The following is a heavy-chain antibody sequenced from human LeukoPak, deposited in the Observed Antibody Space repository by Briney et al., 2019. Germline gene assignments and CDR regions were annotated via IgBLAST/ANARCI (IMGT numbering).Heavy chain of an antibody. CDR3: ARDLYSSNWYVFDY. J-gene: IGHJ4*02. Sequence: GGSLRLSCAASGFTFSSNTMHWVRQAPGKGLEWVAVILYDGSNKYYADSVKGRFTISRDNSKNTLYLQINSLRSEDTAVYYCARDLYSSNWYVFDYWGRGTLVTVSS. CDR2: ILYDGSNK. D-gene: IGHD6-13*01. V-gene: IGHV3-30-3*01. CDR1: GFTFSSNT.